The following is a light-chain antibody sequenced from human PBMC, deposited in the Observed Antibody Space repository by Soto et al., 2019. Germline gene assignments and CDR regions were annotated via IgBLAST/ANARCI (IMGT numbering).Light chain of an antibody. J-gene: IGKJ5*01. Sequence: DIVLTQSPGTLSLSPGEKAAVSWWASQSATSSYLAWYQQKPGQAPRLVIYGASSRATGIPARFSGSGSGTDFTLTLSSLEPEDFAVYYCQQRAGSSTFGQGTRLEIK. CDR3: QQRAGSST. CDR2: GAS. V-gene: IGKV3-20*01. CDR1: QSATSSY.